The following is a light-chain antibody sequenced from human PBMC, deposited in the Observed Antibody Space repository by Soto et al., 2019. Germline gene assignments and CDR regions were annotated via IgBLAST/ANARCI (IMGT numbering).Light chain of an antibody. V-gene: IGKV1-39*01. CDR2: AAS. Sequence: DLQMTQSPSSLSASVGDRVTITCRASQSISSYLHWYQQKPGKAPKLLIYAASSLQSGVPSRFSGSGSGTDFTLTISSLQPEDFATYYCQRSFRTPLTFGGGTKVEIK. CDR1: QSISSY. CDR3: QRSFRTPLT. J-gene: IGKJ4*01.